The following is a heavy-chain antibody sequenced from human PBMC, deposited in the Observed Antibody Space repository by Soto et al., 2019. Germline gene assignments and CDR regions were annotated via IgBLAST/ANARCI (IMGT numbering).Heavy chain of an antibody. CDR3: ARGGIRPKAFYDYIWGSYRLDAFDI. Sequence: QVQLQESGPGLVKPSETLSLTCTVSGGSISSYYWSWIRQPPGKGLEWIGYIYYSGSTNYNPSLKSRVTISVDTSKNQFALKLSSVTAADTAVYYCARGGIRPKAFYDYIWGSYRLDAFDIWGQGTMVTVSS. V-gene: IGHV4-59*01. D-gene: IGHD3-16*02. J-gene: IGHJ3*02. CDR1: GGSISSYY. CDR2: IYYSGST.